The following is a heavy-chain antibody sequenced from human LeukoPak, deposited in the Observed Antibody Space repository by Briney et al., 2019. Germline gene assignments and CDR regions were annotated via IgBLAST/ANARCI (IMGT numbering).Heavy chain of an antibody. V-gene: IGHV3-33*08. CDR2: IWYDGNNK. D-gene: IGHD2-2*01. CDR3: ARGGCRSTSCYDY. J-gene: IGHJ4*02. CDR1: GFTFSSYW. Sequence: GGSLRLSCAASGFTFSSYWMHWVRQAPGKGLEWVADIWYDGNNKYYADSVRGRFTISRDTSRNTLFLQMNSLRGEDTAVYYCARGGCRSTSCYDYWGPGTLVTVSS.